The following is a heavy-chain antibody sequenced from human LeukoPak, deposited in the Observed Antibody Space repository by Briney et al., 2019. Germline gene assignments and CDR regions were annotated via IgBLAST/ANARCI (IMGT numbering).Heavy chain of an antibody. CDR2: IYYSGST. D-gene: IGHD3-3*02. CDR1: GGSISSSSYY. V-gene: IGHV4-39*07. Sequence: PSETLSLTCTVSGGSISSSSYYWGWIRQPPGKGLEWIGSIYYSGSTSYNMSLKSRVTISVDTAKNQFSLKLSSVTAADTAVYYCAGELEYYFDYWGQGTLVTVSS. J-gene: IGHJ4*02. CDR3: AGELEYYFDY.